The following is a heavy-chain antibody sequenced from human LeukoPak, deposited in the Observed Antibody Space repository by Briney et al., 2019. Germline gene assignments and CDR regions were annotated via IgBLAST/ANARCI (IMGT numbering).Heavy chain of an antibody. V-gene: IGHV4-30-2*01. CDR2: IFHTEGT. CDR1: GASLSRGGHS. D-gene: IGHD3-10*01. CDR3: ARGLPFGELYFDS. Sequence: PSETLSLTCAVSGASLSRGGHSWNWIRQPPGKGLEWIGYIFHTEGTYYNPSLRGRVTILLDKSKNQFSLTLHSMTAAGTAVYFCARGLPFGELYFDSWGQGILVTVSS. J-gene: IGHJ4*02.